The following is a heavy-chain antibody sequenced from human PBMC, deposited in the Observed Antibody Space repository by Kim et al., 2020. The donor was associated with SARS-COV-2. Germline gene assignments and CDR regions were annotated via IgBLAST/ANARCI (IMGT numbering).Heavy chain of an antibody. J-gene: IGHJ4*02. CDR3: AKSLSGSYFGYDY. Sequence: GGSLRLSCAASGFTFNTYGMHWVRQAPGKGLEWVAVISYDGSNKYYADSVKGRFTISSNNSKNTRYLQMNSMRIEYTAVYYCAKSLSGSYFGYDYWGQGTRVTVSS. D-gene: IGHD1-26*01. V-gene: IGHV3-30*18. CDR1: GFTFNTYG. CDR2: ISYDGSNK.